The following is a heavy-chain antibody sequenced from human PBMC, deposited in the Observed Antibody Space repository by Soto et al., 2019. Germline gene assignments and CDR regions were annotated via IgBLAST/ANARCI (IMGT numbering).Heavy chain of an antibody. CDR2: ISGSGGST. V-gene: IGHV3-23*01. D-gene: IGHD6-19*01. CDR3: AIDSGSERTSGWYVFQH. Sequence: GGSLRLSCAASGFTFSSYAMSWVRQAPGKGLEWVSAISGSGGSTYYADSVKGRFTISRDNSKNTLYLQMNSLRAEDTAVYYCAIDSGSERTSGWYVFQHWGQGTLVTVSS. J-gene: IGHJ1*01. CDR1: GFTFSSYA.